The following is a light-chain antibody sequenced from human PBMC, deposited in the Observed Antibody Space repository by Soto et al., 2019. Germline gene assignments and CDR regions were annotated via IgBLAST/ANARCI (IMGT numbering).Light chain of an antibody. CDR1: QSVSSN. V-gene: IGKV3-15*01. J-gene: IGKJ5*01. CDR2: GAS. CDR3: QQYNNWPPIT. Sequence: EIVMTQSPATLSVSPVERATLSCMASQSVSSNLAWYQQKPGQAPRRLIYGASTRATGIPARFSGSGSGTEFTLTISSLQSEDFAVYYCQQYNNWPPITFGQGTRLEIK.